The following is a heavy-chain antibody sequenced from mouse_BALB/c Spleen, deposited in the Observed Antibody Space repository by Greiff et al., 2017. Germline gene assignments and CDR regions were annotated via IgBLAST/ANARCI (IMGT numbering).Heavy chain of an antibody. D-gene: IGHD2-3*01. CDR2: INPSTGYT. Sequence: VQLQQSGAELAKPGASVKMSCKASGYTFTSYWMHWVKQRPGQGLEWIGYINPSTGYTEYNQKFKDKATLTADKSSSTAYMQLSSLTSEDSAVYYCASYDESAYWGQGTLVTVSA. CDR1: GYTFTSYW. J-gene: IGHJ3*01. CDR3: ASYDESAY. V-gene: IGHV1-7*01.